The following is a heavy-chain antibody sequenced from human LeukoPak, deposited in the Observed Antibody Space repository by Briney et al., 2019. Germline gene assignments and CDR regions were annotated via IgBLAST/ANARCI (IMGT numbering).Heavy chain of an antibody. CDR1: GFTFSSYE. D-gene: IGHD6-19*01. J-gene: IGHJ4*02. CDR3: ARAYSSGWYSRKYYFDY. Sequence: GGSLRLSCAASGFTFSSYEVNWVRQAPGKGLEWVSYISSSGSTIYYADSVKGRFTISRDNAKNSLYLQMNSLRAEDTAVYYCARAYSSGWYSRKYYFDYWGQGTLVTVSS. V-gene: IGHV3-48*03. CDR2: ISSSGSTI.